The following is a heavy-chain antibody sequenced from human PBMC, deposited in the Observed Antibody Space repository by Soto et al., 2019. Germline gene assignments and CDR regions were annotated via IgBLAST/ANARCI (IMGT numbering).Heavy chain of an antibody. D-gene: IGHD3-22*01. CDR3: ARVGPWVPYYYDSSPYTFENWFDP. CDR2: IYHGGST. CDR1: GYSISSGYN. V-gene: IGHV4-38-2*01. J-gene: IGHJ5*02. Sequence: SEILSLTGAVSGYSISSGYNWGWLRQPPGKGLEWIGNIYHGGSTYYNPSLNRRVTLSIDMTNNHVSLILNSVTAADTAVYYCARVGPWVPYYYDSSPYTFENWFDPWGQGTLVTVSS.